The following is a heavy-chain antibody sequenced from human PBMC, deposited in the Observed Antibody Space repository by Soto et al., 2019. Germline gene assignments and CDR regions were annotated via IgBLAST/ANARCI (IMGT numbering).Heavy chain of an antibody. CDR3: ARAAVVSGSRLNWFDP. Sequence: SVKVSCKASGGTFSSYAISWVRQAPGQGLEWMGEIIPIFGAPNYAQGFQGRVTISADESTSTAYMELSSLRSEDTAVYYCARAAVVSGSRLNWFDPWGQGTLVTVSS. V-gene: IGHV1-69*13. CDR2: IIPIFGAP. J-gene: IGHJ5*02. CDR1: GGTFSSYA. D-gene: IGHD2-15*01.